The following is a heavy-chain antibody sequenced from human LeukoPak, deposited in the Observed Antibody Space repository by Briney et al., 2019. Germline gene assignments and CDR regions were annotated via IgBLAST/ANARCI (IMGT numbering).Heavy chain of an antibody. Sequence: GGSLRLSCAASGFTLSSYSMNWVRQAPGKGLEWVSSISSSSSYIYYADSVKGRFTISRDNAKNSLYLQMNSLRAEDTAVYYCARVVPAAEGLSWGQGTLVTVSS. J-gene: IGHJ4*02. CDR3: ARVVPAAEGLS. CDR1: GFTLSSYS. V-gene: IGHV3-21*01. CDR2: ISSSSSYI. D-gene: IGHD2-2*01.